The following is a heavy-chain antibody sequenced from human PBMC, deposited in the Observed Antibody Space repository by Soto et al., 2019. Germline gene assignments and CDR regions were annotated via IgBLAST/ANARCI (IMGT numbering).Heavy chain of an antibody. J-gene: IGHJ4*02. D-gene: IGHD3-10*01. CDR3: ARVIWFGSYNYFDY. CDR1: GYTFTSYG. Sequence: ASVKVACKASGYTFTSYGISWVRQAPGQGLEWMGWISACNGNTNYAQKLQGRVTMTTDTSTSTAYMELRSLRSDDTAVYYCARVIWFGSYNYFDYWGQGTLVTVSS. V-gene: IGHV1-18*01. CDR2: ISACNGNT.